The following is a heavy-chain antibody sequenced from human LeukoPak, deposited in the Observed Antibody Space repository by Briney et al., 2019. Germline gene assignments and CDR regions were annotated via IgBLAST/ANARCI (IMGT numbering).Heavy chain of an antibody. CDR2: ISSSGSTI. Sequence: GGSLSLSCALSGFTFCFYYMSWIRRAPGEGREWVSSISSSGSTIYYADSVKGRFPISRDNAKNSLYLQMNSLRAEDTAVYYCARDLGVGDVWGQGTTVTVSS. J-gene: IGHJ6*01. CDR1: GFTFCFYY. D-gene: IGHD1-26*01. CDR3: ARDLGVGDV. V-gene: IGHV3-11*01.